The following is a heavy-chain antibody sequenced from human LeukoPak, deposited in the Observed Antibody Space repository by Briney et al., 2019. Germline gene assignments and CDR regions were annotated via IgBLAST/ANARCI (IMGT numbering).Heavy chain of an antibody. D-gene: IGHD3-22*01. Sequence: ASVTVSCKASGYTFTSYGISWVRQAPGQGLEWMGWISAYNGNTNYAQKLQGRVTMTTDTSTSTAYMELRILRSDDTAVYYCARADYYDSSGYYYVNAFDIWGQGTMVTVSS. CDR1: GYTFTSYG. CDR2: ISAYNGNT. CDR3: ARADYYDSSGYYYVNAFDI. J-gene: IGHJ3*02. V-gene: IGHV1-18*01.